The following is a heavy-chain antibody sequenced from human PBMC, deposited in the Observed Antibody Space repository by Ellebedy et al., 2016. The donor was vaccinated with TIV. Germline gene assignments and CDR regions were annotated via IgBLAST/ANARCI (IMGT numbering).Heavy chain of an antibody. Sequence: SETLSLXXTVSGGSISTSGSYWGWIRQPPGMGLEWLGSIYDGGSTLYNPSLESRVTISADTSQSHFSLKLSSVTAADTAIYYCVRTSGGDYYYMDVWGKGTTVTVSS. D-gene: IGHD3-16*01. CDR3: VRTSGGDYYYMDV. V-gene: IGHV4-39*02. J-gene: IGHJ6*03. CDR2: IYDGGST. CDR1: GGSISTSGSY.